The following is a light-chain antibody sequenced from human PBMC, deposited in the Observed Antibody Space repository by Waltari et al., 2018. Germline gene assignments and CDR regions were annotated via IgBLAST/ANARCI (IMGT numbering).Light chain of an antibody. V-gene: IGKV3-20*01. CDR2: HTS. CDR1: QSGSIY. Sequence: IVLTQSPGTLSLSPGERATLSCRASQSGSIYLAWYQQKPGQAPRLLIYHTSTRATGIPDRFSGSGSGTDFSLTISGLEPEDFAVYYCQHYKNLPVSFGQGTRVEIK. CDR3: QHYKNLPVS. J-gene: IGKJ1*01.